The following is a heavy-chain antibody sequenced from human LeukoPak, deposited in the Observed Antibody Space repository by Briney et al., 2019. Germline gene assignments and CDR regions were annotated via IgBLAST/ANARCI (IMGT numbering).Heavy chain of an antibody. D-gene: IGHD6-19*01. CDR2: ISSSGSTI. J-gene: IGHJ4*02. V-gene: IGHV3-11*01. CDR3: AAGAVAGTCFDY. CDR1: GFTFSDYY. Sequence: PGGPLRLSCAASGFTFSDYYRSWLRQAPGKGLERVSYISSSGSTIYYAASVRGRFTISSDNAKTSLYLQMNSLRAEGTAVYYCAAGAVAGTCFDYWGQGTLVTVSS.